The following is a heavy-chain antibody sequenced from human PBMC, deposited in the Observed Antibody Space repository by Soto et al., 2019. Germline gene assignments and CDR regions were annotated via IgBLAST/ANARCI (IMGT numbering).Heavy chain of an antibody. CDR1: GGSLSSYY. CDR2: ISYSGTT. Sequence: SETLSLTCTVSGGSLSSYYWSWIRRPPGMGLEWIASISYSGTTNYNSSLKSRVTISIDTSKNQFSLKLSSVTAADTAVYYCARHGGGQRITIFGVVNIYGGYFDYWGQGTLVTVSS. D-gene: IGHD3-3*01. J-gene: IGHJ4*02. V-gene: IGHV4-59*08. CDR3: ARHGGGQRITIFGVVNIYGGYFDY.